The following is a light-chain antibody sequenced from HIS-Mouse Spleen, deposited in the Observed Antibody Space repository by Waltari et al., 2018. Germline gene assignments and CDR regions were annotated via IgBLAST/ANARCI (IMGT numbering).Light chain of an antibody. Sequence: DIQMTQSPSSLSASVGDRVTITCRGSQGIRNDLVWYQQKPGKAPKRLIYAASSLQSGVPSRFSGSGSGTEFTLTISSLQPEDFATYYCLQHNSYPLTFGGGTKVEIK. CDR3: LQHNSYPLT. J-gene: IGKJ4*01. CDR2: AAS. V-gene: IGKV1-17*01. CDR1: QGIRND.